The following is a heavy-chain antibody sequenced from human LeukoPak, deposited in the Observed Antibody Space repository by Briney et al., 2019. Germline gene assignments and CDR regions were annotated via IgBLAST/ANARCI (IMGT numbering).Heavy chain of an antibody. J-gene: IGHJ4*02. CDR2: ISGSGGST. Sequence: GGSPRLSCAASGFTFSSYAMSWVRQAPGKGLEWVSAISGSGGSTYYADSVKGRFTISRDNSKNTLYLQMNSLRAEDTAVYYCAKDVAAAGTLRTYVYWGQGTLVTVSS. CDR1: GFTFSSYA. V-gene: IGHV3-23*01. D-gene: IGHD6-13*01. CDR3: AKDVAAAGTLRTYVY.